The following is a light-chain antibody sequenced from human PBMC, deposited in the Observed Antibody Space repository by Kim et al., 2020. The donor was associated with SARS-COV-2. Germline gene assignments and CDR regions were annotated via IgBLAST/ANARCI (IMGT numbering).Light chain of an antibody. CDR2: RAS. CDR3: QQYSTTPWT. J-gene: IGKJ2*01. Sequence: DIVLTQSPGTLSLSPGERATLSCRASQRVSSTYIAWYQQKPGQAPRLLISRASSRATGIPDRFSGSGSGTDFTLTVSRLDPEDVAVYYCQQYSTTPWTFGQGTKLEI. V-gene: IGKV3-20*01. CDR1: QRVSSTY.